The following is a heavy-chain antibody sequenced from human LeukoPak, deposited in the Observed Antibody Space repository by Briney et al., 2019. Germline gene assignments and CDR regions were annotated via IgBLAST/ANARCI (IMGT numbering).Heavy chain of an antibody. CDR2: ISGSGGST. CDR1: GFTFSSYA. V-gene: IGHV3-23*01. CDR3: AKDFSCNGVCLRNAFDT. J-gene: IGHJ3*02. Sequence: GGSLRLSCAASGFTFSSYAMSWVRQAPGKGLEWVSAISGSGGSTYYADSVKGRFTISRGNSKNTLYLQMNSLRAEDTAVYYCAKDFSCNGVCLRNAFDTWGQGTMVTVSS. D-gene: IGHD2-8*01.